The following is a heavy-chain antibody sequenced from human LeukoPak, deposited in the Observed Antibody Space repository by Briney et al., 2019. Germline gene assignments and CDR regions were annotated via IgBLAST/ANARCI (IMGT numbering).Heavy chain of an antibody. CDR1: GFTFSSYG. J-gene: IGHJ4*02. CDR2: IRYDGSNK. Sequence: GGSLRLSCAASGFTFSSYGMHWVRQAPGKGLEWVAFIRYDGSNKYYADSVKGRFTISRDNSKSTLYLQMNSLRAEDTAVYYCAKDYYYGSGSSDWGQGTLVTVSS. V-gene: IGHV3-30*02. CDR3: AKDYYYGSGSSD. D-gene: IGHD3-10*01.